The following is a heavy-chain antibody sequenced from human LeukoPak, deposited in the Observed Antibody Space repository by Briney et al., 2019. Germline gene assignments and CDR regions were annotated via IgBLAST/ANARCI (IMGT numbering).Heavy chain of an antibody. Sequence: GGSLRLSCAASGFTFRSYWMHWLRQVPGKGLEWVSAISGSGGSTYYADSVKGRFTISRDNSKNTLYLQMNSLRAEDTAVYYCAKEDYGDYIEKGYWGQGTLVTVSS. D-gene: IGHD4-17*01. V-gene: IGHV3-23*01. CDR3: AKEDYGDYIEKGY. CDR1: GFTFRSYW. J-gene: IGHJ4*02. CDR2: ISGSGGST.